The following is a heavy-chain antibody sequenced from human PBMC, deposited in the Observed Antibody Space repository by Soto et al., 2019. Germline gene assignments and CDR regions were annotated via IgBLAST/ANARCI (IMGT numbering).Heavy chain of an antibody. J-gene: IGHJ5*02. D-gene: IGHD2-15*01. Sequence: SETLSLTCAVYGGSFSGYYWSWIRQPPGKGLEWIGEINHSGSTNYNPSLKSRVTISVDTSKNQFSLKLSSVTAADTAVYYCARAVVVVAANVDWFDPWGQGTLVTVSS. V-gene: IGHV4-34*01. CDR1: GGSFSGYY. CDR3: ARAVVVVAANVDWFDP. CDR2: INHSGST.